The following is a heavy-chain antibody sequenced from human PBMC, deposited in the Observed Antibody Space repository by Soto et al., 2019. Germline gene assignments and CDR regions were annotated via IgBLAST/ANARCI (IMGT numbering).Heavy chain of an antibody. J-gene: IGHJ3*02. CDR2: IIPILGIA. D-gene: IGHD1-26*01. V-gene: IGHV1-69*02. CDR1: GGTFSSYT. Sequence: GASVKVSCKASGGTFSSYTISWVRQAPGQGLEWMGRIIPILGIANYAQKFQGRVTITADKSTSTAYMELSSLRSEDTAVYYCARLEAIEWDHKPAFDIWGQGTMVTVSS. CDR3: ARLEAIEWDHKPAFDI.